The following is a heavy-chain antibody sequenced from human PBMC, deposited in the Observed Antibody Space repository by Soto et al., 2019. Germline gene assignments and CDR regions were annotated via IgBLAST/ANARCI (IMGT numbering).Heavy chain of an antibody. Sequence: EVQLLESGGGLVQPGGSLRLSCAASGFSLRYHDMSWVRQAPGKGLECVSGIRSSGSHTYYADSVKGRFTISRDDSMHTLYLHMSSLRAEDTAIYYCTKDSSNGYVLDVWGQGTTVTVSS. J-gene: IGHJ6*02. V-gene: IGHV3-23*01. CDR3: TKDSSNGYVLDV. CDR2: IRSSGSHT. CDR1: GFSLRYHD. D-gene: IGHD5-12*01.